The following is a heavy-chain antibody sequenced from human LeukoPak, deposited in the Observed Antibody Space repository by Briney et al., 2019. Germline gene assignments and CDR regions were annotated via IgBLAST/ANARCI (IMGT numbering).Heavy chain of an antibody. CDR3: ARRVVYYYDSSGYYPTFPFDY. J-gene: IGHJ4*02. Sequence: PSETLSLTCTVSGGSISSSSYYWGWIRQPPGKGLEWIGSIYYSGSTYYNPSLKSRVTIPVDTSKNQFSLKLSSVTAANTAVYYCARRVVYYYDSSGYYPTFPFDYWGQGTLVTVSS. D-gene: IGHD3-22*01. V-gene: IGHV4-39*01. CDR2: IYYSGST. CDR1: GGSISSSSYY.